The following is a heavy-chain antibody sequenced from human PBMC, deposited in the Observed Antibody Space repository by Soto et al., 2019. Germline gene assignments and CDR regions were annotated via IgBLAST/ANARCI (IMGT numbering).Heavy chain of an antibody. CDR2: IQPDGSEK. D-gene: IGHD2-15*01. CDR3: ARDRGWNIVVLPASFDL. J-gene: IGHJ4*02. V-gene: IGHV3-7*01. CDR1: GFTFSTYW. Sequence: DVQLVESGGGLVQPGGSLTLSCVASGFTFSTYWMSWLRQIPGKGLEGVANIQPDGSEKYYVDSVRGRFTISRDNAQNSLFLQMNSLRAEDTAVYYCARDRGWNIVVLPASFDLWGQGALVSVSS.